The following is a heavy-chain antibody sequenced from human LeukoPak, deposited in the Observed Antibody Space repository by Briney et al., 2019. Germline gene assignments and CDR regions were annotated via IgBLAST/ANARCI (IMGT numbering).Heavy chain of an antibody. D-gene: IGHD3-10*01. V-gene: IGHV3-48*03. CDR2: IDSSGDTI. CDR1: GFAFSSFE. Sequence: GGSLRLSCAASGFAFSSFEMNWVRQAPGKGLEWVSYIDSSGDTIHYADSVKGRFTISRDNAKNSLFLQMSSLRAEDMAVYYCARVDMVRGVMGYYYYMDVWGKGTTVTISS. J-gene: IGHJ6*03. CDR3: ARVDMVRGVMGYYYYMDV.